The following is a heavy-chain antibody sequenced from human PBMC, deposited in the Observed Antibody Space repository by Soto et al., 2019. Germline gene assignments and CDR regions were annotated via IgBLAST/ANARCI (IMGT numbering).Heavy chain of an antibody. Sequence: EVQLVESGGGLVKPGGSLRLSCAASGFTFSNAWMNWVRQAPGKGLEWVGRIKSKTDGGTTDYAAPVKGRFTISRDDSKNTLYLQMNSLKTDDTAVYYCTTDLRGITMIVVVTNWGQGTLVTVSS. V-gene: IGHV3-15*07. CDR1: GFTFSNAW. CDR3: TTDLRGITMIVVVTN. CDR2: IKSKTDGGTT. J-gene: IGHJ4*02. D-gene: IGHD3-22*01.